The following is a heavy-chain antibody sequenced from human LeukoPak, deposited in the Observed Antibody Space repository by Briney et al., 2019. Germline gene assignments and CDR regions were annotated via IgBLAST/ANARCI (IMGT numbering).Heavy chain of an antibody. Sequence: GGSLRLSCAASGFTFDDYAMHWVPQAPGKGLEWVSGISWNSGSIGYADSVKGRFTISRDNAKNSLYLQMNSLRAEDMALYYCAKDYCSSTSCGIDYWGQGTLVTVSS. CDR1: GFTFDDYA. J-gene: IGHJ4*02. V-gene: IGHV3-9*03. CDR3: AKDYCSSTSCGIDY. CDR2: ISWNSGSI. D-gene: IGHD2-2*01.